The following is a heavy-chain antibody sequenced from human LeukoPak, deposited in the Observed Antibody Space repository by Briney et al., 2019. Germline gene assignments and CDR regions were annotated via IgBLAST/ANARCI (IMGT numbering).Heavy chain of an antibody. V-gene: IGHV1-2*02. CDR2: INPNSGGT. D-gene: IGHD6-19*01. CDR1: GYTFTGYY. J-gene: IGHJ4*02. Sequence: ASVKVSCKASGYTFTGYYMHWVRQAPGQGLEWMGWINPNSGGTNYAQKFQGRVTMTRDTSISTAYMELSRLRSDDTAVYYCARDQRYSSGWYYFDYWGQGTLVTVS. CDR3: ARDQRYSSGWYYFDY.